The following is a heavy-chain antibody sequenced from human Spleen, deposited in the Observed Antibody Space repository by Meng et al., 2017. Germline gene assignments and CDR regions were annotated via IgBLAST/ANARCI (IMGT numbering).Heavy chain of an antibody. CDR1: GFTFSNYA. D-gene: IGHD1-1*01. V-gene: IGHV3-23*01. Sequence: GESLKISCAASGFTFSNYAMSWVRQAPGKGLEWVSRISASTGSTYYADSVKGRFTISRDNYKNTLYLQMNSLRAEDTAVYYCATKTTELDNWGQGTQVTVSS. CDR3: ATKTTELDN. CDR2: ISASTGST. J-gene: IGHJ4*02.